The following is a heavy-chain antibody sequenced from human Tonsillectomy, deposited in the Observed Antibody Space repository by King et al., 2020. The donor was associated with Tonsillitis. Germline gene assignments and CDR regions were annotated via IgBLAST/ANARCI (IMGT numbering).Heavy chain of an antibody. CDR3: ATSYYYDSSGYYGPDAFDF. CDR1: GFTFSSYA. CDR2: ISYDGSNK. J-gene: IGHJ3*01. Sequence: VQLVESGGGVVQPGRSLRLSCAASGFTFSSYAMHWVRQAPGQGLEWVAVISYDGSNKYYADSVKGRFTISRDNSKNTLYLQMNSLRADDTAVYYCATSYYYDSSGYYGPDAFDFWGQGTMVTVSS. D-gene: IGHD3-22*01. V-gene: IGHV3-30*01.